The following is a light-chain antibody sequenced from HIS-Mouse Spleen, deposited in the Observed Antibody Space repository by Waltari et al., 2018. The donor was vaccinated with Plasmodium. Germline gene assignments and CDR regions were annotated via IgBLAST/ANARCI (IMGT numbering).Light chain of an antibody. V-gene: IGLV3-1*01. CDR2: QDS. CDR1: QLGYKY. Sequence: SYELTQPPSVSVSPGQTASITCSGDQLGYKYACWYQQKPGQSPVLVIYQDSKRPSGIPERVSGSNSGNTATLTISGTQAMDEADYYCQAWDSSTVVFGGGTKLTVL. J-gene: IGLJ2*01. CDR3: QAWDSSTVV.